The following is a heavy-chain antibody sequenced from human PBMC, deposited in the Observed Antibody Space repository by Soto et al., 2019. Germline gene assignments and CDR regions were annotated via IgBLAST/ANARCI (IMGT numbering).Heavy chain of an antibody. V-gene: IGHV1-3*01. CDR3: ARSPYGDYFFDWFDS. Sequence: ASVKVSCKASGYTFTSYAMHWVRQAPGQRLEWMGWINAGNGNTKYSQKFQGRVTITRDTSASTAYMELSSLRSEDTAVYYCARSPYGDYFFDWFDSWGQGTLVTVSS. CDR1: GYTFTSYA. D-gene: IGHD4-17*01. CDR2: INAGNGNT. J-gene: IGHJ5*01.